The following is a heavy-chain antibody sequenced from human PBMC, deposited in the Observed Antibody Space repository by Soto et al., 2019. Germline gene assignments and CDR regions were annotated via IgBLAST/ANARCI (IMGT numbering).Heavy chain of an antibody. CDR3: GRDHSGSGYHVDWIDP. CDR1: GYTFTRYG. CDR2: ISASNSNT. J-gene: IGHJ5*02. D-gene: IGHD5-12*01. V-gene: IGHV1-18*01. Sequence: ASVKVSCKASGYTFTRYGISWVRQAPGQGLERMGWISASNSNTNYAQKVEGRVTFTRDTVTTTANMELSSLTSEDTAVYYCGRDHSGSGYHVDWIDPWGQGTPVIVSS.